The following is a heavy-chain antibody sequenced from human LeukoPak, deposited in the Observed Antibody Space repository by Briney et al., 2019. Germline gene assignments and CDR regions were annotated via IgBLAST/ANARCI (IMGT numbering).Heavy chain of an antibody. V-gene: IGHV3-7*04. D-gene: IGHD5-24*01. CDR3: TRVGYIDEGIDY. Sequence: GGSLRLSCVASGFPFSSYWMTWVRQAPGKGLEWVANIKQDGSKKSYVDSVKGRFTISRDNSKNSLYLQMNSLRAEDTAIYYCTRVGYIDEGIDYWGQGTLVTVSS. CDR2: IKQDGSKK. CDR1: GFPFSSYW. J-gene: IGHJ4*02.